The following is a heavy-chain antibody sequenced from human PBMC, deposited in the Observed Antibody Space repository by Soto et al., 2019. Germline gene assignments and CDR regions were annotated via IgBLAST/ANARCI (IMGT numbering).Heavy chain of an antibody. CDR2: ISYDGSNK. V-gene: IGHV3-30*18. J-gene: IGHJ4*02. CDR1: GFTFSSYG. CDR3: AKDPLDY. Sequence: QVQLVESGGGVVQPGRSLRLSCAASGFTFSSYGMHWVRQAPGKGLEWVAVISYDGSNKYYADSVKGRFTISRDNSKNTLYLQMNSLRAEDTVVYYCAKDPLDYWGQGTLVTVSS.